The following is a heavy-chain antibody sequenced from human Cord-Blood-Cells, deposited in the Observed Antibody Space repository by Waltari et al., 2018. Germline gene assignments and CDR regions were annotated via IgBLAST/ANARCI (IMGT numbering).Heavy chain of an antibody. Sequence: QVQLQESGPGLVKPSATLSLTCAVSGYSISSGYYWGWLRQPPGKGLEWIGSIYHSGSTYYNPSLKSRVTISVDTSKNQFSLKLSSVTAADTAVYYCARETVPAAKNWFDPWGQGTLVTVSS. J-gene: IGHJ5*02. V-gene: IGHV4-38-2*02. CDR1: GYSISSGYY. D-gene: IGHD2-2*01. CDR3: ARETVPAAKNWFDP. CDR2: IYHSGST.